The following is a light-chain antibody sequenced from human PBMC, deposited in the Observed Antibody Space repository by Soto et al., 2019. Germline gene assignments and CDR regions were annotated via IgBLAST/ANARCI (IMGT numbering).Light chain of an antibody. V-gene: IGKV4-1*01. Sequence: DIVMTQSPDSLAMSLGERATFNCKYSQSVLYSSKNKNYLAWYQQKPGQPPKLLIYCASTRESGVPDRFSGSGSGTDFTLTISSLQADDVAVYYCQQSYSIPQTFGQGTKVEIK. J-gene: IGKJ1*01. CDR1: QSVLYSSKNKNY. CDR3: QQSYSIPQT. CDR2: CAS.